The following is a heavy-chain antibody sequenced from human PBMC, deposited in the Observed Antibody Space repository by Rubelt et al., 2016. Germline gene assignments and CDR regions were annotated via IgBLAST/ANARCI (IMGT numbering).Heavy chain of an antibody. D-gene: IGHD3-22*01. V-gene: IGHV4-4*02. CDR2: IYHSGST. J-gene: IGHJ6*02. Sequence: EWIGEIYHSGSTNYNPSLKSRVTISVDKSKNQFSLKLSSVTAADTAVYYCARVLTPPYYYDSSGYQRPPGYYYGMDVWGQGTTVTVSS. CDR3: ARVLTPPYYYDSSGYQRPPGYYYGMDV.